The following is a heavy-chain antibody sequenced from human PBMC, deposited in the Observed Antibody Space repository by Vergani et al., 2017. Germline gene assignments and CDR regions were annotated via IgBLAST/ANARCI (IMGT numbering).Heavy chain of an antibody. J-gene: IGHJ2*01. V-gene: IGHV4-39*07. Sequence: QLQLQESGPGLVKPSETLSLTCTVSGGSISSSSYYWGWIRQPPGKGLEWIGSIYYSGSTYYIPSLKSRVTISVDTSKNQFSLKLSSVTAADTAVYYCARRSSGPRGWYFDLWGRGTLVTVSS. D-gene: IGHD3-22*01. CDR1: GGSISSSSYY. CDR3: ARRSSGPRGWYFDL. CDR2: IYYSGST.